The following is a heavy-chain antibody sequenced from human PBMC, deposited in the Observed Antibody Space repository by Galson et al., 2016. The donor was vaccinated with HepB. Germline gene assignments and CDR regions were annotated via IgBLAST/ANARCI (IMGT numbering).Heavy chain of an antibody. CDR2: ISWNSGNM. J-gene: IGHJ5*02. Sequence: SLRLSCAASGFTFDNYAMHWVRQAPGKGLEWASGISWNSGNMGYADSVKGRFTISRDNAKNSLYLQMNSLRAEDTALYYCAKAAQYCSSSSCRNWFDPWGQGTLVTVSS. D-gene: IGHD2-2*01. CDR3: AKAAQYCSSSSCRNWFDP. V-gene: IGHV3-9*01. CDR1: GFTFDNYA.